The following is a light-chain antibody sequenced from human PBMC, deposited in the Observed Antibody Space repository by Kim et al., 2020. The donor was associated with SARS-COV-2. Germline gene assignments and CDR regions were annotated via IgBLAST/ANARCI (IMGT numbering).Light chain of an antibody. V-gene: IGLV6-57*04. CDR3: QSYDSSNHEV. CDR2: EDN. CDR1: SGSIASNY. Sequence: NFMLTQPHSVSESPGKTVTISCTRSSGSIASNYVQCYQQRPGSAPTTVIYEDNQRPSGVPDRFSGSIDSSSNSASLTISGLKTEDEADYYCQSYDSSNHEVFGGGTQLTVL. J-gene: IGLJ2*01.